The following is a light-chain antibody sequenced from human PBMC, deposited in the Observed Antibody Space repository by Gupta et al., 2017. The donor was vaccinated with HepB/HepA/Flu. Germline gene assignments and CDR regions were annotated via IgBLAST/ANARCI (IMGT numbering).Light chain of an antibody. CDR1: SSDVGAYNY. J-gene: IGLJ1*01. CDR2: DVS. V-gene: IGLV2-11*01. CDR3: CSYAGTPYV. Sequence: QSALTQPRSVSGSPGQSVAISCTGTSSDVGAYNYVSWYQQHPGKAPKLMIYDVSKRPSGVPDRFSGSKSGNTASLTISGLQADDEADYYCCSYAGTPYVFGTGTKVTAL.